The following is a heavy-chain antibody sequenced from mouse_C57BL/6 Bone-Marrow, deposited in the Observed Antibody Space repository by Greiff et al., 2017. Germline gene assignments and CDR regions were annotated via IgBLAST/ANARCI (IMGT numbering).Heavy chain of an antibody. D-gene: IGHD1-1*01. CDR2: INPSNGGT. CDR3: ARSGYYYGRYFDY. CDR1: GYTFTSYW. V-gene: IGHV1-53*01. J-gene: IGHJ2*01. Sequence: QVQLQQPGTELVKPGASVKLSCKASGYTFTSYWMHWVKQRPGQGLEWIGNINPSNGGTNYNEKFKSKATLTVDKSSSTAYMQLSSLTSEDSAVYYFARSGYYYGRYFDYWGQGTTLTVST.